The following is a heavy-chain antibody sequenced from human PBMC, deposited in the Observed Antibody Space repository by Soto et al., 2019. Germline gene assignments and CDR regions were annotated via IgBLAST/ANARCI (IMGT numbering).Heavy chain of an antibody. V-gene: IGHV1-18*01. CDR1: GYTFTSYG. Sequence: QVQLVQSGSEVKKPGASVKVSCKASGYTFTSYGISWVRQAPGQGLEWMGWISAYNGNTNYAQTLQGRVTMTTDTSTSTAYMELRGLRSDDAAVYYCARDCVFRVTRIPFDYWGQGTLVSVSS. D-gene: IGHD2-21*02. J-gene: IGHJ4*02. CDR2: ISAYNGNT. CDR3: ARDCVFRVTRIPFDY.